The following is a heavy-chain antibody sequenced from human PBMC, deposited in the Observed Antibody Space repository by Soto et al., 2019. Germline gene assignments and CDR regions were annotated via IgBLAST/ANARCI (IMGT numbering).Heavy chain of an antibody. CDR3: ARGPRKNYGDYLTPYYYYRMDV. V-gene: IGHV3-21*01. Sequence: PGGSLRLSCAGSGFNFSDYYMVWVRQAPGKGLEWVSSISRSGANIHYADSVKGRFTISRDNAKNSLYLQMNSLRAEDTAVYYCARGPRKNYGDYLTPYYYYRMDVWGQGTTVTVSS. CDR2: ISRSGANI. J-gene: IGHJ6*02. CDR1: GFNFSDYY. D-gene: IGHD4-17*01.